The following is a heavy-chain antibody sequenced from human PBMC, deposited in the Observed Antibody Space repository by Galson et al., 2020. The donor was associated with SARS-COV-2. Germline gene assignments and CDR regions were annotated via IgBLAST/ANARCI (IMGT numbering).Heavy chain of an antibody. CDR3: ARQRSDYSGDFGLDY. Sequence: GESLKISCQGSGYTFTNYWIGWVRQMPGKGLEWMGIIYPSDSDTNYSPSFQGQVTISVDKSITTAYLQWSSLKASDTAMYYCARQRSDYSGDFGLDYWGQGTLVTVSS. J-gene: IGHJ4*02. D-gene: IGHD2-21*01. V-gene: IGHV5-51*01. CDR2: IYPSDSDT. CDR1: GYTFTNYW.